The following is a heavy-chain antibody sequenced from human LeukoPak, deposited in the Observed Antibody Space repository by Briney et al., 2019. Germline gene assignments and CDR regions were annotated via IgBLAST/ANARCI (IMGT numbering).Heavy chain of an antibody. CDR2: IYYSGST. CDR3: ARSQKGYTYGMDV. J-gene: IGHJ6*02. D-gene: IGHD6-13*01. V-gene: IGHV4-30-4*01. CDR1: GGSISSGDYY. Sequence: SETLSLTCTVSGGSISSGDYYWSWIRQPPGKGLEWIGYIYYSGSTYYNPSLKSRVTISVDTSKNQFSLKLSSVTAEDTAVYYCARSQKGYTYGMDVWGQGTTVTVSS.